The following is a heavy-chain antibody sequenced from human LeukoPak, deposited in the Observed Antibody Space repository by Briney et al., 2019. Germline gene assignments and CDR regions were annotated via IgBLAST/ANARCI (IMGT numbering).Heavy chain of an antibody. CDR1: GDSISSSSYS. CDR2: IYYSGST. Sequence: SETLSLTCTVSGDSISSSSYSWDWIRQPPGKGLEWIGSIYYSGSTYYNPSLKTRVTISVDTSKNQFSLNLSSVTAADTAVYYCARLVSDIWGRGTMVTVSS. V-gene: IGHV4-39*01. CDR3: ARLVSDI. J-gene: IGHJ3*02.